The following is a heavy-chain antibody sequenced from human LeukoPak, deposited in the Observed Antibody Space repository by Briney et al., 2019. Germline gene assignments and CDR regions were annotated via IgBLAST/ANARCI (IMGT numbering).Heavy chain of an antibody. CDR2: IYRSGGT. Sequence: GGSLRLSCAASGFTVSNNYMMWVRQAPGKGLEWVSDIYRSGGTNYADSVKGRFTISRDTSKNTLYLQMNSLRAEDTAVYYCARQFYYGSGSNPDWFDPWGQGTLVTVSS. V-gene: IGHV3-66*04. J-gene: IGHJ5*02. CDR3: ARQFYYGSGSNPDWFDP. CDR1: GFTVSNNY. D-gene: IGHD3-10*01.